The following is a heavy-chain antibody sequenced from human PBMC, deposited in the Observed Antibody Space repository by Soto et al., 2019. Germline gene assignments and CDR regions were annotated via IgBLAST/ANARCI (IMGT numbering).Heavy chain of an antibody. CDR1: GGSFSGYY. J-gene: IGHJ4*02. CDR3: ARKYSSGWYHFDY. D-gene: IGHD6-19*01. CDR2: INHSGST. V-gene: IGHV4-34*01. Sequence: SETLSLTCAVYGGSFSGYYWSWIRQPPGKGLEWIGEINHSGSTNYNPSLKSRVTISVDTSKNQFSLKLSSVTAADTVVYYCARKYSSGWYHFDYWGQGTLVTVSS.